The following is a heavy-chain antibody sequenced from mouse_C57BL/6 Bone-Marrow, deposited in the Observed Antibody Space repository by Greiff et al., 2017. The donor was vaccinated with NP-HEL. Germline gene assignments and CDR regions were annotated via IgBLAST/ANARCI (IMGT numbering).Heavy chain of an antibody. V-gene: IGHV1-82*01. CDR3: ARWGTYYFDY. D-gene: IGHD2-14*01. CDR2: FYPGDGVT. Sequence: QVQLQESGPELVKPGASVKISCKASGYAFSSSWMNWVKQRPGRSLEWIGRFYPGDGVTNYNGKFKGKATLTADKSSSTAYMQHSSLTAKDSAVYFWARWGTYYFDYWGQGTTLTVSS. J-gene: IGHJ2*01. CDR1: GYAFSSSW.